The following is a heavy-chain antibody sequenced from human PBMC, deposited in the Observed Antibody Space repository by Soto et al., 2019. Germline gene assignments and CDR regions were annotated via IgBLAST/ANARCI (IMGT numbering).Heavy chain of an antibody. CDR2: LRAYNGNR. V-gene: IGHV1-18*01. J-gene: IGHJ6*03. Sequence: QVRLMQSGAEVKKPGASINVSCQASGYKFNSFGIAWVRQAPGQGLEWLGWLRAYNGNRHYTQKLQGRVTLTTDTPTTTTYMALRSLTSDDTAIFYCASSIADFWNGHHFYMDAWGKGTTVTVTS. CDR3: ASSIADFWNGHHFYMDA. CDR1: GYKFNSFG. D-gene: IGHD3-3*01.